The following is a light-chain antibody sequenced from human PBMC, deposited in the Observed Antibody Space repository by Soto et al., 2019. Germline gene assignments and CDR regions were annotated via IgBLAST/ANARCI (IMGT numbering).Light chain of an antibody. CDR3: QSYDSSLSGWV. CDR1: SSNIGAGYD. J-gene: IGLJ3*02. V-gene: IGLV1-40*01. CDR2: GNT. Sequence: QSVLTQPPSVSGAPGQRVTISCTGSSSNIGAGYDVHWYQQLPRTAPKLLIYGNTNRPSGVPDQFSGSKSGTSASLAITGLQAEDEADYYCQSYDSSLSGWVFGGGTKLTVL.